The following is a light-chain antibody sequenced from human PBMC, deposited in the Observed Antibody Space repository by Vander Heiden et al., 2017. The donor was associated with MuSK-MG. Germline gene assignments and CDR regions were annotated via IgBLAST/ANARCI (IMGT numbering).Light chain of an antibody. J-gene: IGLJ3*02. V-gene: IGLV3-1*01. CDR1: KLGDTY. Sequence: SYELTQPPSVSVSPGPTASITCSGVKLGDTYACWYQQKPGQSPVLVIYQDSKRPSGIPERFSGSNAGSTATLTISGTQAMDEADYYCQAWDSSTGVFGGGTKLTVL. CDR3: QAWDSSTGV. CDR2: QDS.